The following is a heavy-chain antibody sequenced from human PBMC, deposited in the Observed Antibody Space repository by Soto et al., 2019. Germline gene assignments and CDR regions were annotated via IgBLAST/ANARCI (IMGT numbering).Heavy chain of an antibody. V-gene: IGHV4-31*03. CDR3: ARVSVVPAPPWHAFDI. D-gene: IGHD2-2*01. CDR2: IYYSGST. CDR1: GGSISSGGYY. Sequence: QVQLQESGPGLVKPSQTLSLTCTVSGGSISSGGYYWSWIRQHPGKGLEWIGYIYYSGSTYYNPSLKSRVTKSVDTSKNQFSLKLSSVTAADTAVYYCARVSVVPAPPWHAFDIWGQGTMVTVSS. J-gene: IGHJ3*02.